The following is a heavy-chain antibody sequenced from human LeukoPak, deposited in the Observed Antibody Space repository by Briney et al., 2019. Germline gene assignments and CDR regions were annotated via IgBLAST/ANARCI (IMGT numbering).Heavy chain of an antibody. CDR1: GFTLSTYS. CDR2: IRGSGGIT. Sequence: GGSLRLPCAASGFTLSTYSMYWVRQAPGKGLEWVSGIRGSGGITYYADSVKGRFTISGDNSENTLYLQMNSLRVDDTAVYYCAKGRVVESILDYWGPGVLVTVSS. D-gene: IGHD3-3*01. CDR3: AKGRVVESILDY. J-gene: IGHJ4*02. V-gene: IGHV3-23*01.